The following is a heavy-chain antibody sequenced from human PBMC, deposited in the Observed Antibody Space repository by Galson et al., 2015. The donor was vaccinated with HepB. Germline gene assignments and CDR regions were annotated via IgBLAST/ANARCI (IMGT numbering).Heavy chain of an antibody. J-gene: IGHJ4*02. CDR3: ARANDSSGFDS. Sequence: SETLSLTCSVSGGSMRSHYWNWIRQPPGKGLEWIGFIYYSGTTSYNPSLKSRVTISVDTSRNQFSLKLRSVTAAGTAVYFCARANDSSGFDSWGQGTLVTVSS. V-gene: IGHV4-59*11. CDR1: GGSMRSHY. D-gene: IGHD3-22*01. CDR2: IYYSGTT.